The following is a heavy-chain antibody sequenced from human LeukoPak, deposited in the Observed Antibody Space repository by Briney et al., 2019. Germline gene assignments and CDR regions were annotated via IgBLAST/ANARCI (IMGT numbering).Heavy chain of an antibody. D-gene: IGHD6-25*01. J-gene: IGHJ5*02. CDR3: ARDQGRSANWFDP. CDR2: INAGNGNT. Sequence: ASVKVSCKASGYTFTSYAMHWVRQAPGQRLEWMGWINAGNGNTKYSQKFQGRVTIIRDTSASTAYMELSSLRSEDTAVYYCARDQGRSANWFDPWGQGTLVTVSS. V-gene: IGHV1-3*01. CDR1: GYTFTSYA.